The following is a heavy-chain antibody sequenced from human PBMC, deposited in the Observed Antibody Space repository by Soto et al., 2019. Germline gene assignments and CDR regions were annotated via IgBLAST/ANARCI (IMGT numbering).Heavy chain of an antibody. Sequence: ASVKVSCKASGYTFTSYGISWVRQAPGQRLEWMGWINAGNGNTKYSQKFQGRVTITRDTSASTAYMELSSLRSEDTAVYYCGRLRANYGMDVWGQGTTVTVSS. V-gene: IGHV1-3*01. CDR3: GRLRANYGMDV. CDR1: GYTFTSYG. J-gene: IGHJ6*02. CDR2: INAGNGNT.